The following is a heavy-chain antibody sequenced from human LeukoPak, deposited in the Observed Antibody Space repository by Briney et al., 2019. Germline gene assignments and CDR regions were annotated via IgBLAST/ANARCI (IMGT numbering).Heavy chain of an antibody. CDR2: INHSGST. CDR1: GGSFSGYY. J-gene: IGHJ1*01. D-gene: IGHD3-3*01. CDR3: ARGQYYDFWSGYYTSAEYFQH. Sequence: SETLSLTCAVYGGSFSGYYWSWLRQPPGKGLEWIGEINHSGSTNYNPSLKSRVTISVDTSQNQFSLKLSSVTAADTAVYYCARGQYYDFWSGYYTSAEYFQHWGQGTLVTVSS. V-gene: IGHV4-34*01.